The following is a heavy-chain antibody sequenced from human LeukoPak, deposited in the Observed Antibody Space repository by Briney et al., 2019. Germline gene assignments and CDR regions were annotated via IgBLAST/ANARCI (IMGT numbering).Heavy chain of an antibody. D-gene: IGHD3-9*01. CDR1: GGSISSYY. V-gene: IGHV4-59*01. CDR3: AREPSDTLTGYYMD. CDR2: IYYSGST. Sequence: SETLSLTCTVSGGSISSYYWSWIRQPPGKGLEWIGYIYYSGSTNYNPSLKSRVTISVDTSKNQFSLKLSSVTAADTAVYYCAREPSDTLTGYYMDWGPGTLVTVSS. J-gene: IGHJ4*02.